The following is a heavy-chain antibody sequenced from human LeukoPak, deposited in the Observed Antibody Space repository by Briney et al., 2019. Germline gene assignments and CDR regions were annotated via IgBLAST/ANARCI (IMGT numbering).Heavy chain of an antibody. D-gene: IGHD3-22*01. J-gene: IGHJ6*03. CDR1: GFTFSTYA. CDR2: IGGSDGRT. CDR3: AKDSSSYDWGYMDV. V-gene: IGHV3-23*01. Sequence: GGSLRLSCAASGFTFSTYAMGWVRQAPGKGLEWVSLIGGSDGRTRYADSVRGRFTISRDNSKNTLYLEMNSLRAEDTAVYYCAKDSSSYDWGYMDVWGKGTTVTISS.